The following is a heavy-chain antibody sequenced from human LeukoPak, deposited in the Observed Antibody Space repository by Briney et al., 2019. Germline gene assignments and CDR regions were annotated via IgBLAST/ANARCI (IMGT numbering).Heavy chain of an antibody. Sequence: GGSLRLSCAASGFTFSNSWMSWVRQAPGKGLEWVGRIKSKTDGGTTDYAARVKGRFTISRDDSKNTLYLQMNSLKAEYTAVYYCTSRKGCSSTSCVNDYWGQGTLVTVSS. CDR3: TSRKGCSSTSCVNDY. CDR2: IKSKTDGGTT. D-gene: IGHD2-2*01. CDR1: GFTFSNSW. V-gene: IGHV3-15*01. J-gene: IGHJ4*02.